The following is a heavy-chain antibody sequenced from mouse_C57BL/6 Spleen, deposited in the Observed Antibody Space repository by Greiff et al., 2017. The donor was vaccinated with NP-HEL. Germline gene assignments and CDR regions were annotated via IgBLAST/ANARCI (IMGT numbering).Heavy chain of an antibody. CDR2: INPNNGGT. J-gene: IGHJ1*03. Sequence: EVKLMESGPELVKPGASVKMSCKASGYTFTDYNMHWVKQSHGKSLEWIGYINPNNGGTSYNQKFKGKATLTVNKSSSTAYMELRSLTSEDSAVYYCARSPTVVAEPYWYFDVLGTGTTVTVSS. V-gene: IGHV1-22*01. CDR1: GYTFTDYN. D-gene: IGHD1-1*01. CDR3: ARSPTVVAEPYWYFDV.